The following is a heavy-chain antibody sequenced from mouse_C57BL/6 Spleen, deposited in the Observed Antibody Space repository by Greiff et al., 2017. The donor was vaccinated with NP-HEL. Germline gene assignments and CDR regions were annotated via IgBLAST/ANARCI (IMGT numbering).Heavy chain of an antibody. Sequence: EVQGVESGGGLVKPGGSLKLSCAASGFTFSSYAMSWVRQTPEKRLEWVATISDGGSYTYYPDNVKGRFTISRDNAKNNLYLQMSHLKSEDTAMYYCARLYGNYDYYAMDYWGQGTSVTVSS. J-gene: IGHJ4*01. CDR2: ISDGGSYT. CDR1: GFTFSSYA. D-gene: IGHD2-1*01. V-gene: IGHV5-4*01. CDR3: ARLYGNYDYYAMDY.